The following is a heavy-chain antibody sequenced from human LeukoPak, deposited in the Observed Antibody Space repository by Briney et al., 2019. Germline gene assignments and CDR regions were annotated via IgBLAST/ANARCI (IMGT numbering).Heavy chain of an antibody. Sequence: GASVTVSFTSSGYTFTIYGISWVRQAPGQGLEWMGWISAYNGNTNYAQKLQGRVTMTTATSTSTAYMELRSLRADDTAVYYCARADSSGYGYYFDYWGQGTLVTVSS. D-gene: IGHD3-22*01. V-gene: IGHV1-18*01. J-gene: IGHJ4*02. CDR3: ARADSSGYGYYFDY. CDR1: GYTFTIYG. CDR2: ISAYNGNT.